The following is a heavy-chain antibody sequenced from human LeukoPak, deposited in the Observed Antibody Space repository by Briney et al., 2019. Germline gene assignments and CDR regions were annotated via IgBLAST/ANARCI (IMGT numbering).Heavy chain of an antibody. CDR1: GYTFISYA. J-gene: IGHJ4*02. D-gene: IGHD4-17*01. V-gene: IGHV1-3*01. Sequence: ASVKVSCKASGYTFISYAMHWVRQAPGQRLEWMGWINAGNGNTKYSQKFQGRVTITRDTSASTAYMEMSSLRSEDTAVYYCARAGGTTGYFDYWGQGTLVTVSS. CDR3: ARAGGTTGYFDY. CDR2: INAGNGNT.